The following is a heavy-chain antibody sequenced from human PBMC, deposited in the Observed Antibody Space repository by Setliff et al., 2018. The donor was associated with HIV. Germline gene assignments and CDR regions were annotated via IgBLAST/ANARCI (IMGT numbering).Heavy chain of an antibody. CDR2: FYYSGNT. Sequence: LSLTCSVSGGSISSSNYYGGWIRQPPGKGLEWIGSFYYSGNTYYSPSLKSRVTISIDTSKNQFSLKLSSVTAADTAVYYCARLRGSYDFSNWFDPWGQGTQVTVSS. V-gene: IGHV4-39*07. CDR1: GGSISSSNYY. J-gene: IGHJ5*02. D-gene: IGHD3-3*01. CDR3: ARLRGSYDFSNWFDP.